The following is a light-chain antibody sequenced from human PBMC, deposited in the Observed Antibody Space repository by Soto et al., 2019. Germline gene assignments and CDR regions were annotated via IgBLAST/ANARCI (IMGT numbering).Light chain of an antibody. J-gene: IGKJ5*01. CDR2: GAS. CDR3: QQGYSTPVT. CDR1: QRIARH. Sequence: DTHIPQSPSPLSPSAGDRVTLTCRAGQRIARHLNWYQQKPGRAPRLLIYGASNLQSGVPSRFSGSGSGTDFTLTISSLLPEDFATYYCQQGYSTPVTFGQGTRLEIK. V-gene: IGKV1-39*01.